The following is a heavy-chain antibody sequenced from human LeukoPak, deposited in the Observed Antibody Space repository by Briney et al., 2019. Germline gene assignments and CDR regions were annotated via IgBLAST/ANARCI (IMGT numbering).Heavy chain of an antibody. Sequence: PGGSLRLSCAVSGFTFSNFWMSWVRQAPGRGLEWVANIHPEGNEKYHVESVKGRFTISRDNAKNSLFLQMNGLRVEDTAVYYCARGDAFSGGPWGQGTLVTVSS. CDR2: IHPEGNEK. V-gene: IGHV3-7*04. J-gene: IGHJ5*02. CDR1: GFTFSNFW. CDR3: ARGDAFSGGP. D-gene: IGHD3-10*01.